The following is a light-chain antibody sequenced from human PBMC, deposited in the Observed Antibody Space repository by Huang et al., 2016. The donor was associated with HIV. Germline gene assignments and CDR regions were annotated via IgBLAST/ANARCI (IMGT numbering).Light chain of an antibody. CDR3: QHFDNLALT. V-gene: IGKV1-33*01. J-gene: IGKJ4*01. CDR1: QDISNY. Sequence: DIQMTQSPSSLSASVGDRVTITCQASQDISNYLNWYQQKPGKAPKLLIYDASNLETGVPSRFSGSGSGTDFTFTISSLQPEDIATYYSQHFDNLALTFGGGTKVQIK. CDR2: DAS.